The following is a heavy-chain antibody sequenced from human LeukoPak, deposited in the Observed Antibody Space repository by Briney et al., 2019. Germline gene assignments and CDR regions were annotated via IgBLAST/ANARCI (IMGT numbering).Heavy chain of an antibody. Sequence: GGSLRLSCVASGFSLSGYWMYWVRHAPGKGLMYISRNNGDGSTTNYADVVKGRFTMSRDNVKNTLYLQMNSLRVEDTAVYYCARDPRNIGLAPWGQGTLVTVSS. CDR1: GFSLSGYW. D-gene: IGHD5-12*01. CDR3: ARDPRNIGLAP. CDR2: NNGDGSTT. J-gene: IGHJ5*02. V-gene: IGHV3-74*01.